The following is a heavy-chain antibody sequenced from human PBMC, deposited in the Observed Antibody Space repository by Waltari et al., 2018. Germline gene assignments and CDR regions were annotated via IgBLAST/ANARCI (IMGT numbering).Heavy chain of an antibody. CDR1: GFTFSTYV. CDR3: ARGSGVDY. Sequence: EVQLLESGGGLVQPGGSLRLSCAASGFTFSTYVMNWVRQAPGKGLAWVSSISDGGGIINYADSVKGRFTISRDNSKNTVYLQMKSLRAEDTAVYYCARGSGVDYWGQGTLVTISS. D-gene: IGHD7-27*01. J-gene: IGHJ4*02. CDR2: ISDGGGII. V-gene: IGHV3-23*01.